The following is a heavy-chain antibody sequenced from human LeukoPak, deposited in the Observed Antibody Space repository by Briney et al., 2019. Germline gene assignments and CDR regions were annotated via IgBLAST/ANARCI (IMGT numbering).Heavy chain of an antibody. CDR3: ARDPGYFYYYAMDV. V-gene: IGHV3-11*01. CDR2: ISSGGTTI. Sequence: PGGSLRLSCAASGFTFSDYYMSWIRQAPGKGLECISYISSGGTTIYYANSVKGRFTISRDNAKNSLFLQMNSLRAEDTAVYYCARDPGYFYYYAMDVWGQGTTVTVSS. CDR1: GFTFSDYY. J-gene: IGHJ6*02.